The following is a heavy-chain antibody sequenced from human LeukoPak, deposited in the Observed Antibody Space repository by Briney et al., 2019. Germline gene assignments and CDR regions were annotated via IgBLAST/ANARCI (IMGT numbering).Heavy chain of an antibody. V-gene: IGHV1-8*02. CDR1: VYTFTSYD. J-gene: IGHJ4*02. CDR2: MNPHSDNT. CDR3: ARVGLYPADY. Sequence: ASVRVSCKASVYTFTSYDINWVRQATGQGLEWMGWMNPHSDNTRFAQKFQGRVTITRNTSICTAYMELSSLRSEDTAVYYCARVGLYPADYWGQGTLVTVSS. D-gene: IGHD2-15*01.